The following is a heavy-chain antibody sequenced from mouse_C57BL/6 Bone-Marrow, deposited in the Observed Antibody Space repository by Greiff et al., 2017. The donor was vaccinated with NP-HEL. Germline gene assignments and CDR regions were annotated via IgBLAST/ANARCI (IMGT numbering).Heavy chain of an antibody. V-gene: IGHV1-72*01. CDR1: GYTFTSYW. J-gene: IGHJ1*03. D-gene: IGHD2-4*01. CDR2: IDPNSGGT. Sequence: QVQLQQPGAELVKPGASVKLSCKASGYTFTSYWMHWVKQRPGRGLEWIGRIDPNSGGTKNNEKFKSKATLTVDKPSSTAYMQLSSLTSEDAAVYYCARGGLRRRLYWYFDVWGTGTTVTVSS. CDR3: ARGGLRRRLYWYFDV.